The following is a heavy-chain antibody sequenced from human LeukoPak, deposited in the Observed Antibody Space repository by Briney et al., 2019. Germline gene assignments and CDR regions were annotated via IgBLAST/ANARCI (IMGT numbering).Heavy chain of an antibody. Sequence: SETLSLTCTVSGGSISSYYWSWIRQPPGKGLEWIGYIYYSGSTNYNPSLKSRVTISVDTSKNQFSLKLSSVTAADTAVYYCARVVGAVPLMLFDIWGQGTMVTVSS. J-gene: IGHJ3*02. CDR1: GGSISSYY. V-gene: IGHV4-59*01. CDR2: IYYSGST. D-gene: IGHD1-26*01. CDR3: ARVVGAVPLMLFDI.